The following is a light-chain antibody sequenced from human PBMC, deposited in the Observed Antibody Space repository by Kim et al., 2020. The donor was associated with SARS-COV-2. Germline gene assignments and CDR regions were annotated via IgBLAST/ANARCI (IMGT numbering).Light chain of an antibody. V-gene: IGLV2-11*01. J-gene: IGLJ3*02. CDR2: DVS. CDR3: CSYAGRYTWV. Sequence: QSALTQPRPVSGSPGQSVTISCTGTSSDVGGYDLVSWYQQLPGKAPKLMIYDVSNRPSGVPDHFSGSKSGNTASLTISGLQAEDEADYYCCSYAGRYTWVFGGGTQLTVL. CDR1: SSDVGGYDL.